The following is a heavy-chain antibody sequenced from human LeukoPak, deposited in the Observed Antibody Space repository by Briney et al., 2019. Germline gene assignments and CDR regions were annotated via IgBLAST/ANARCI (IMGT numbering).Heavy chain of an antibody. J-gene: IGHJ1*01. Sequence: SSETLSLTCTVSGGSISNYYWSWIQEPPGKGLEWIGYIYYSGSTSYNPSLKSRVTISVDTSKNQFSLKLSSVTAADTAVYYCARDHYYDSSGYTFRHWGQGTLVTVSS. CDR3: ARDHYYDSSGYTFRH. V-gene: IGHV4-59*01. D-gene: IGHD3-22*01. CDR2: IYYSGST. CDR1: GGSISNYY.